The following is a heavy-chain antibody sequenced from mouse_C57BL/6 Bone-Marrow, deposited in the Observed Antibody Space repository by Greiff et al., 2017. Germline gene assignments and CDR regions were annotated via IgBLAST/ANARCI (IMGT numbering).Heavy chain of an antibody. J-gene: IGHJ1*03. D-gene: IGHD1-1*01. Sequence: QVQLQQPGAELVRPGTSVKVSCKASGYAFTNYLIEWVKQRPGQGLEWIGVINPGSGGTNYNEKFKGKATLTADKSSSTAYMQLSSLTSEDSSVEYGARSRDCYGSRHWYFDVWGTGTTVTVSS. CDR3: ARSRDCYGSRHWYFDV. V-gene: IGHV1-54*01. CDR2: INPGSGGT. CDR1: GYAFTNYL.